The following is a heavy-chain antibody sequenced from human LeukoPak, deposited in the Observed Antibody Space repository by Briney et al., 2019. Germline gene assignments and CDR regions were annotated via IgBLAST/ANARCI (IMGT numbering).Heavy chain of an antibody. CDR3: AKPFGSGWTPLDY. Sequence: PGGSLRLSCVASGFTFSSDWMSWVRQARGKGLEWVANIKQDGSDKNYVDSVKGRFTISRGNAKNSVYQQMNSLRAEDTAIYYCAKPFGSGWTPLDYWGQGTLVTVSS. J-gene: IGHJ4*02. CDR1: GFTFSSDW. CDR2: IKQDGSDK. D-gene: IGHD6-19*01. V-gene: IGHV3-7*01.